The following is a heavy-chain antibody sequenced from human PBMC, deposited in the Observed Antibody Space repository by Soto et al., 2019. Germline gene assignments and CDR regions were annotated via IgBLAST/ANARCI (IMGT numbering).Heavy chain of an antibody. CDR1: GGSISSYY. V-gene: IGHV4-59*01. D-gene: IGHD1-7*01. CDR2: IYYSGST. CDR3: ARDTGTTDYYYGMDV. Sequence: SETLSLTCTVSGGSISSYYWSWIRQPPGKGLEWIGYIYYSGSTNYNPSLKSRATISVDTSKNQFSLKLSSVTAADTAVYYCARDTGTTDYYYGMDVWGQGTTVTVSS. J-gene: IGHJ6*02.